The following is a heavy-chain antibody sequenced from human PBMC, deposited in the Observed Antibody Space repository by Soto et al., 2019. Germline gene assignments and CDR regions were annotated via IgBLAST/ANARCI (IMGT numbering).Heavy chain of an antibody. V-gene: IGHV3-30*18. CDR1: GFTFSSYG. J-gene: IGHJ4*02. CDR2: VSYDGSNK. D-gene: IGHD6-19*01. CDR3: AKDRFRIAVAAPFDY. Sequence: QVQLVESGGGVVQPGRSLRLSCAASGFTFSSYGMHWVRQAPGKGLEWVAVVSYDGSNKYYADSVKGRFTISRDNYKNTVYLQMNSLKAEDTAVYYCAKDRFRIAVAAPFDYWGQGTLVTVSS.